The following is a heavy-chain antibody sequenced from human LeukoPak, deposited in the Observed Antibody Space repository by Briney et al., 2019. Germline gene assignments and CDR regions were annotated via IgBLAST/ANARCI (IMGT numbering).Heavy chain of an antibody. D-gene: IGHD3-3*01. CDR3: ARAPGAPRGYYAGGFDV. CDR2: IYHSGST. V-gene: IGHV4-38-2*02. CDR1: GYSISSGYY. J-gene: IGHJ3*01. Sequence: SETLSLTCTVSGYSISSGYYWGWIRQPPGKGLEWIGSIYHSGSTYYNPSLKSRVTISVDTSKNQFSLNLSSVTAADTAVYYCARAPGAPRGYYAGGFDVWGQGTLVTVSS.